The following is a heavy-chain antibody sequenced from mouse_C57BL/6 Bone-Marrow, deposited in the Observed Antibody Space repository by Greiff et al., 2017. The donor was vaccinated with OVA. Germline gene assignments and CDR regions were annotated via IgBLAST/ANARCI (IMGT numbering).Heavy chain of an antibody. CDR2: IDPENGDT. V-gene: IGHV14-4*01. Sequence: VQLQQSGAELVRPGASVKLSCTASGFNIKDDYMHWVKQRPEQGLEWIGWIDPENGDTEYASKFQGKATITADTSSNTAYLQLSSLTSEDTAVYYCARYYYGMDYWGQGTSVTVSS. CDR1: GFNIKDDY. J-gene: IGHJ4*01. CDR3: ARYYYGMDY.